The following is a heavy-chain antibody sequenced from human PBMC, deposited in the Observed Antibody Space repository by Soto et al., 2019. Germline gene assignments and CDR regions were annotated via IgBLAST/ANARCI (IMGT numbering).Heavy chain of an antibody. CDR1: GYTFTSYG. CDR3: ARDPSYAVDGVCWYRYYYYCMVV. J-gene: IGHJ6*03. Sequence: QVPLVQSGAEVKKPGASVKVSCKASGYTFTSYGISWVRQAPGQGLEWMGWISAYNGNTNYAQKLQGRVTMTTDTSRSTAYMELRSRRSDDTAVYYCARDPSYAVDGVCWYRYYYYCMVVWGNGTTVAVS. D-gene: IGHD6-13*01. CDR2: ISAYNGNT. V-gene: IGHV1-18*01.